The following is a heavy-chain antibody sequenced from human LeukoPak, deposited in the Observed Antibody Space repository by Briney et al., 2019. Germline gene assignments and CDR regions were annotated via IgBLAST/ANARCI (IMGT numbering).Heavy chain of an antibody. Sequence: SETLSLTCAVYGGSFSGYYWSWIRQPPGKGPEWIGEINHSGSTNYNPSLKSRVTISVDTSKNQFSLKLTSVTAADTAVYYCARGKRFGELNAFDIWGQGTLVTVSS. CDR2: INHSGST. CDR3: ARGKRFGELNAFDI. D-gene: IGHD3-10*01. CDR1: GGSFSGYY. V-gene: IGHV4-34*01. J-gene: IGHJ3*02.